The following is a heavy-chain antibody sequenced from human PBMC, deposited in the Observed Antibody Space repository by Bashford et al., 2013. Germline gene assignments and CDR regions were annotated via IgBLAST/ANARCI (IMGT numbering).Heavy chain of an antibody. D-gene: IGHD2-21*01. J-gene: IGHJ5*02. CDR1: GGTFSSYA. Sequence: VASVKVSCKASGGTFSSYAISWVRQAPGQGLEWMGRIIPILGIANYAQKFQGRVTITADQATTTAYMELSSLRSEDTAIYYCARDQFASSAWGQGTLVTVSS. CDR3: ARDQFASSA. CDR2: IIPILGIA. V-gene: IGHV1-69*04.